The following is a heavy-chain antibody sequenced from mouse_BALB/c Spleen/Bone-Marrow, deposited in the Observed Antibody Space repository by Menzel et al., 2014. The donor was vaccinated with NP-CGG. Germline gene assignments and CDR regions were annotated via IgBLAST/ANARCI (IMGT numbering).Heavy chain of an antibody. CDR1: GFSLTSYG. D-gene: IGHD1-1*01. Sequence: VNLAESGPGLVQPSQSLSITCTVSGFSLTSYGVHWVRQSPGKGLEWLGVIWSGGSTDYNAAFISRLSISKDNSKSQVFFKMNSLQANDTAIYYCARNYYGSSYWYFDVWGAGTTVTVSS. CDR3: ARNYYGSSYWYFDV. J-gene: IGHJ1*01. CDR2: IWSGGST. V-gene: IGHV2-2*02.